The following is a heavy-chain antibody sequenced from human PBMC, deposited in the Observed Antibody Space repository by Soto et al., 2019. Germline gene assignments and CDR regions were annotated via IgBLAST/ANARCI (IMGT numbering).Heavy chain of an antibody. D-gene: IGHD2-8*02. J-gene: IGHJ2*01. CDR1: GFTFEEYG. CDR3: ARVVDVEMSTIWCRYFDL. Sequence: PGGSLRLSCAASGFTFEEYGMSWVRQLPGKGLQWVAGINWNGRTRDYVDSVRGRFTISRDDANSHVYLDMSDVRPEDTAVYYCARVVDVEMSTIWCRYFDLWGRGTLVTVSS. CDR2: INWNGRTR. V-gene: IGHV3-20*04.